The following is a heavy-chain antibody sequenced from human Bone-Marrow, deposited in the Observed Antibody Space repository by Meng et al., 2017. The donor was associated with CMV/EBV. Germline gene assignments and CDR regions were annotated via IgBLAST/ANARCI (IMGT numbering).Heavy chain of an antibody. CDR3: ARNPLYTHFDY. D-gene: IGHD4-11*01. J-gene: IGHJ4*02. CDR1: GFTFSSYS. Sequence: GESLKISCAASGFTFSSYSMNWVRQAPGKGLEWVSSISSSSSYIYYADSVKGRFTISRDNSKNTLYLHMSSLRPEDTAVYYCARNPLYTHFDYWGQGTLVTVSS. CDR2: ISSSSSYI. V-gene: IGHV3-21*01.